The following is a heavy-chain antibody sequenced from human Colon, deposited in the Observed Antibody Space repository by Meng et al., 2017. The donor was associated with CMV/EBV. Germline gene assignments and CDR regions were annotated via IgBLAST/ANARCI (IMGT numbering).Heavy chain of an antibody. CDR3: AKDRGLGVFGVVGNWFDP. D-gene: IGHD3-3*01. CDR1: GFTFDDYA. J-gene: IGHJ5*02. V-gene: IGHV3-9*01. Sequence: GGSLRLSCAASGFTFDDYAMHWVRQAPGKGLEWISGITWNSDMIGYADSVKGRFTISRDNAKNSLFLQMDSLRAEDTAFYYCAKDRGLGVFGVVGNWFDPWGQGTLVTVSS. CDR2: ITWNSDMI.